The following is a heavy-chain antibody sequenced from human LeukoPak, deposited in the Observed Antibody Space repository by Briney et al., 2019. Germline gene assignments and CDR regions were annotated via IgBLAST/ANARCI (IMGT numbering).Heavy chain of an antibody. D-gene: IGHD3-10*01. V-gene: IGHV3-23*01. CDR1: GFTFSSYA. CDR2: ISGSGGST. J-gene: IGHJ4*02. CDR3: AKNMGSGSYFDY. Sequence: GVSLRLSCGASGFTFSSYAMSWVRQAPGKGLEWVSAISGSGGSTYYADSVKGRFTISRDNSKNTLYLQMNSLRAEDTAVYYCAKNMGSGSYFDYWGQGTLVTVSS.